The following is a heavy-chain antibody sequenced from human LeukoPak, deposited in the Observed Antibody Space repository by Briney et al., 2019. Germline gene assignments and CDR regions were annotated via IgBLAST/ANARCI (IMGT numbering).Heavy chain of an antibody. D-gene: IGHD7-27*01. V-gene: IGHV4-61*02. J-gene: IGHJ2*01. CDR2: IYTSGST. CDR1: GGSISSGSYY. CDR3: ARAPGDWYFDL. Sequence: PSETLSLTCTVSGGSISSGSYYWSWIRQPAGKGLEWIGRIYTSGSTNYNPSLKSRVTISVDTSKNQFSLKLSSVTAADTAVYYCARAPGDWYFDLWGRGTLVTVSS.